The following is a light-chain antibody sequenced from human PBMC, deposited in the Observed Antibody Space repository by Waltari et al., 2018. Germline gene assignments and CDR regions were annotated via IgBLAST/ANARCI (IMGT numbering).Light chain of an antibody. V-gene: IGLV2-14*01. CDR3: NSYAGSSSWV. J-gene: IGLJ3*02. CDR1: SSDVGFYNY. Sequence: QSALTQPASVSGSPGQSITISCTGTSSDVGFYNYVSWYQQHPGKAPKLIIYDVSERPSGVSDRFSGSKSGNTASLTISGLQAEDEADYYCNSYAGSSSWVFDGGTKLTVL. CDR2: DVS.